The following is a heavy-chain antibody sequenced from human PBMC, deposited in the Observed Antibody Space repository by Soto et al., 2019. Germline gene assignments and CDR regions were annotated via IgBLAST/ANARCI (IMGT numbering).Heavy chain of an antibody. CDR1: GLPFSTSE. Sequence: GGSLGLSCAASGLPFSTSEMHWVRQAPGKGLEWLSSISTSGTTIYYADSVKGRFTISRDNSKNSLYLQMNSLRREDTAVYYCARGQGLAFDYWGQGTWVTVSS. D-gene: IGHD6-19*01. CDR3: ARGQGLAFDY. V-gene: IGHV3-48*03. J-gene: IGHJ4*02. CDR2: ISTSGTTI.